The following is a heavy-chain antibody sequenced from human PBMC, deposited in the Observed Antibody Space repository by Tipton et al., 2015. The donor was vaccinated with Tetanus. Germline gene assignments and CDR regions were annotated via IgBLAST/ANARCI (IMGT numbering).Heavy chain of an antibody. Sequence: SLRLSCAASEFSFSSYAMTWVRQAPGKGLEWVSVIGGDGDGIQYADSVKGRFTISRDNSKNTVYLQMNSLRAEDTAVYYCARATGGYRGYDYVDFWGQGTLVAVSS. V-gene: IGHV3-23*01. CDR3: ARATGGYRGYDYVDF. CDR2: IGGDGDGI. CDR1: EFSFSSYA. J-gene: IGHJ4*02. D-gene: IGHD5-12*01.